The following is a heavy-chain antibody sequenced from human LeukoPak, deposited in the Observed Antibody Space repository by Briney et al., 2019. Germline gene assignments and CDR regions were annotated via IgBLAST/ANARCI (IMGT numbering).Heavy chain of an antibody. CDR1: GGSISSSNW. D-gene: IGHD3-16*01. CDR2: IYHSGST. V-gene: IGHV4-4*02. CDR3: ARHKHLGVAPFDS. Sequence: PSGTLSLTCAVSGGSISSSNWWSWVRQPPGKGLEWIGSIYHSGSTYYNPSLKSRATISVDTSKNQFSLILSSMTAADTAIYYCARHKHLGVAPFDSWGQGTLVPVSS. J-gene: IGHJ5*01.